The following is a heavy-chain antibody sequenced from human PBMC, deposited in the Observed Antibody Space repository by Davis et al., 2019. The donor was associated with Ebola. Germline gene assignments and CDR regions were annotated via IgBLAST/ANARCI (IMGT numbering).Heavy chain of an antibody. Sequence: MPSETLSLTCPAPRGSINTYYWSWIRQPPGKGLEWLAYIHHSGSTDYHPSLKSRVTMSLDTSKNQFSLKLSSVTIADTAVYYCARDVRNTALYGLDVWGQGTTVTVSS. V-gene: IGHV4-59*01. CDR1: RGSINTYY. J-gene: IGHJ6*02. D-gene: IGHD5-18*01. CDR3: ARDVRNTALYGLDV. CDR2: IHHSGST.